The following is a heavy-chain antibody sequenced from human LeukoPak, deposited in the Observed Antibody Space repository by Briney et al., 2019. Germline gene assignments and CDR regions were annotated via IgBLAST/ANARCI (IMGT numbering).Heavy chain of an antibody. Sequence: GGSLRPSCAASGFTFSSYGMHWVRQAPGKGLEWVAVISYDGSNKYYADSVKGRFTISRDNSKNTLYLQMNSLRAEDTAVYYCAKDHIWGYFDYWGQGTLVTVSS. CDR3: AKDHIWGYFDY. D-gene: IGHD7-27*01. CDR2: ISYDGSNK. CDR1: GFTFSSYG. V-gene: IGHV3-30*18. J-gene: IGHJ4*02.